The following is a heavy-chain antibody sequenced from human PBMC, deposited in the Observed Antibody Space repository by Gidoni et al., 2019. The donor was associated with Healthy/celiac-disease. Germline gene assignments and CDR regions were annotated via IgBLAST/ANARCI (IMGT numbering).Heavy chain of an antibody. CDR1: GFTFSSYG. V-gene: IGHV3-33*01. CDR2: KWYDGSNK. J-gene: IGHJ4*02. CDR3: AREADHYYDSSGYYYLLGYFDY. Sequence: QVQLVESGGGVVQPGRSLSLSCAASGFTFSSYGLHWVRQAPGKGLEWVAVKWYDGSNKYYAEPVKGRITNSRDNSKNPLYLQMNSLRAEDTAVYYWAREADHYYDSSGYYYLLGYFDYWGQGTLVTVSS. D-gene: IGHD3-22*01.